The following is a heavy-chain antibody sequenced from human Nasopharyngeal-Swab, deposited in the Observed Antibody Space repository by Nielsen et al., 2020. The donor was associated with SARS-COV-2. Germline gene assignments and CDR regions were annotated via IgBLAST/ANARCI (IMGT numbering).Heavy chain of an antibody. D-gene: IGHD3-16*02. Sequence: GESLKISCAASGFTFSSSWMHWIRQDPGKGLVWVARMNSDGSTINYGDSVMVRFIISRDNAKNMLYLQMYSLRAEDTAVYYCATAGNYRFDNWGHGTLVTVSS. CDR1: GFTFSSSW. CDR3: ATAGNYRFDN. J-gene: IGHJ4*01. V-gene: IGHV3-74*01. CDR2: MNSDGSTI.